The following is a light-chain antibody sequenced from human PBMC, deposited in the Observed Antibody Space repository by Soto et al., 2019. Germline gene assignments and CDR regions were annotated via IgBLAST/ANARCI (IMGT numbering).Light chain of an antibody. V-gene: IGKV1-12*01. CDR1: QGISSW. J-gene: IGKJ4*01. Sequence: DIKRTQSASSLSASVGDRVTMTCRASQGISSWLAWYQQTPGKAPKLLIYAASSLQSGVPSRFSGSGSGTDFTLTISSLQHEDFATYYCPQANSFPLTFGGGTKVDIK. CDR3: PQANSFPLT. CDR2: AAS.